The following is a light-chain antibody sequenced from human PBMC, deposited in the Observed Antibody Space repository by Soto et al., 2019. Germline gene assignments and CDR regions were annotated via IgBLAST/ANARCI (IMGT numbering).Light chain of an antibody. J-gene: IGKJ1*01. V-gene: IGKV1-5*01. Sequence: DIQMTQAPSTLSASVGDRVTITCRASQSLSSWLAWYQQQPGKAPKLLIYDASNLESGVPSRFSGSGSGTEFTLAISSLQPDDFATYYCQQYNNYPRTFGQGTKVDIK. CDR3: QQYNNYPRT. CDR1: QSLSSW. CDR2: DAS.